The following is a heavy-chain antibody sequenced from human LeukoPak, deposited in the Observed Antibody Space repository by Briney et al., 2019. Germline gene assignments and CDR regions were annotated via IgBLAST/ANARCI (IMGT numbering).Heavy chain of an antibody. V-gene: IGHV4-30-4*08. CDR2: IYYSGST. Sequence: PSETLSLTCTVSGGSISSGDYYWSWIRQPPGKGLEWIGYIYYSGSTYYNPSLKSRVTISVDTSKNQFSLKLSSVTAADTAVYYCARDRGYCSSTSCYSWFDHWGQGTLVTVST. J-gene: IGHJ5*02. CDR1: GGSISSGDYY. D-gene: IGHD2-2*01. CDR3: ARDRGYCSSTSCYSWFDH.